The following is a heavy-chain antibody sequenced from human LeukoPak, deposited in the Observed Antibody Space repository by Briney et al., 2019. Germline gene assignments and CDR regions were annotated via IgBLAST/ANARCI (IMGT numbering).Heavy chain of an antibody. CDR2: ISNNGGYT. Sequence: PGGSLRLSCATSGFTFSSSAMSWVRQAPGKGLEWVSAISNNGGYTYYADSVQGRFTISRDNSKSTLCLQMNSLRAEDTGVYYCAKQLGYCSDGSCYFPYWGQGTLVTVSS. V-gene: IGHV3-23*01. D-gene: IGHD2-15*01. CDR3: AKQLGYCSDGSCYFPY. J-gene: IGHJ4*02. CDR1: GFTFSSSA.